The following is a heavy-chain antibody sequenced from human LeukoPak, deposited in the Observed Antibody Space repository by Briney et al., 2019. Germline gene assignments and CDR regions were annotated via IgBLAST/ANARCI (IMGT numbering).Heavy chain of an antibody. CDR1: GFIFTSYG. V-gene: IGHV1-18*01. D-gene: IGHD5-18*01. J-gene: IGHJ4*02. Sequence: ASVKLSCAASGFIFTSYGMIWVRQAPGQGLQWMGWISAHNGNTNYAQTLKGRVTMTTDTSTSTVYMEMSSLRSDDTAVYYCTRVPGPIYSYGYPSFDYGGKGTLVTVSS. CDR2: ISAHNGNT. CDR3: TRVPGPIYSYGYPSFDY.